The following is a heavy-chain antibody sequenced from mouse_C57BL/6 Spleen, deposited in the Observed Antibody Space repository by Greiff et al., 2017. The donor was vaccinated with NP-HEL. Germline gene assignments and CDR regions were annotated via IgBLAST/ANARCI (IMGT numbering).Heavy chain of an antibody. CDR2: IYPGDGDT. D-gene: IGHD2-1*01. Sequence: QVQLQQSGAELVKPGASVKISCKASGYAFSSYWMNWVKQRPGKGLEWIGQIYPGDGDTNYNGKFKGKATLTADKSSSTAYMHLSSLTSEDSAVYFCARVRNLPYAMDYWGQGTSVTVSS. CDR1: GYAFSSYW. CDR3: ARVRNLPYAMDY. V-gene: IGHV1-80*01. J-gene: IGHJ4*01.